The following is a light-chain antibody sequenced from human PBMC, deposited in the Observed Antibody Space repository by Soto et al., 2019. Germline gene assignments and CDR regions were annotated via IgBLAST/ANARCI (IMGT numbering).Light chain of an antibody. CDR2: EAT. Sequence: QSVLTQPPSVSGAPGQRVTISCTGSSSNIRAGYDVHWYQQFPGTAPKLMIFEATKRPSGVPPRFSGSKSGNTASLTISGLQAEDEADYYCCSYAGTSSWVFGGGTKLTVL. CDR1: SSNIRAGYD. V-gene: IGLV1-40*01. J-gene: IGLJ3*02. CDR3: CSYAGTSSWV.